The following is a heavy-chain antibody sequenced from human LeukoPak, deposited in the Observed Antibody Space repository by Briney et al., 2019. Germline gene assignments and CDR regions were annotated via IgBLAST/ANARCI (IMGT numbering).Heavy chain of an antibody. V-gene: IGHV4-34*01. Sequence: SETLSLTCAVYGGSFSGYYWSWIRQPPGKGLEWIGEINHSGSTNYNPSLKSRVTISVDKSKNQFSLKLSSVTAADTAVYYCARGRRGYSYASDYWGQGTLVTVSS. J-gene: IGHJ4*02. D-gene: IGHD5-18*01. CDR1: GGSFSGYY. CDR2: INHSGST. CDR3: ARGRRGYSYASDY.